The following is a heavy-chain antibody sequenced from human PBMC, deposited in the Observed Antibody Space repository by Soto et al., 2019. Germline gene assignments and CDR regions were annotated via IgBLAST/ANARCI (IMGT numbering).Heavy chain of an antibody. CDR3: ARQVIAAAGTGLFDY. D-gene: IGHD6-13*01. J-gene: IGHJ4*02. Sequence: QVQLQQWGAGLLKPSETLSLTCAVYGGSFRGYYWSWIRQPPGKGLEWIGEINHSGSTNYNPSLKVRVTISVDTSKNQFSLKLSSVTAADTAVYYCARQVIAAAGTGLFDYWGQGTLVTVSS. CDR2: INHSGST. CDR1: GGSFRGYY. V-gene: IGHV4-34*01.